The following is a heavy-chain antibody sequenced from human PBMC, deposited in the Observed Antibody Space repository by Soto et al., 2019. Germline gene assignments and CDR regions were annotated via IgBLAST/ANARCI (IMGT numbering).Heavy chain of an antibody. Sequence: QVQLVESGGGVVQPGRSLRLSCAASGFTFSSYGMHWVRQAPGKGLEWVAVIWYDGSNKYYADSVKGRFTISRDNSKNTLYLQMNSLRAEDTAVYYRARDLEYSSGWWGLDYWGQGTLVTVSS. J-gene: IGHJ4*02. V-gene: IGHV3-33*01. D-gene: IGHD6-19*01. CDR2: IWYDGSNK. CDR3: ARDLEYSSGWWGLDY. CDR1: GFTFSSYG.